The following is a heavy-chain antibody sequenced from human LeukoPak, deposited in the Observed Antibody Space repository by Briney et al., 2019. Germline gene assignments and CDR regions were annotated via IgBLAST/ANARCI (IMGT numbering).Heavy chain of an antibody. CDR1: GFTFSSYS. Sequence: GGSLRLSCAASGFTFSSYSMNWVRQAPGKGLEWVSSISSSSSYIYYADSVKGRFTISRDNAKNSLYLQMNSLRAEDTAVYYCARMGTCSGGSCYVPYYYYYYMDVWGKGTTVTVSS. J-gene: IGHJ6*03. CDR2: ISSSSSYI. V-gene: IGHV3-21*01. D-gene: IGHD2-15*01. CDR3: ARMGTCSGGSCYVPYYYYYYMDV.